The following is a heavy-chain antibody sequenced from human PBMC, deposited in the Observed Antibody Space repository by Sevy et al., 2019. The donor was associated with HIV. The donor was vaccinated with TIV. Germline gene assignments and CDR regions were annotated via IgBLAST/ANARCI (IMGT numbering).Heavy chain of an antibody. D-gene: IGHD3-22*01. J-gene: IGHJ3*02. CDR1: GFTFGSYA. V-gene: IGHV3-23*01. CDR3: VKEVGGYIAAAGTGWYDYYDSSGSGTGAFDI. Sequence: QLGGSLRLSCAASGFTFGSYAMSWVRQAPGKGLEWVSAISGSGGSTYYADSVKGRFTISRDNSKNTLYLQMNSLRAEDTAVYYCVKEVGGYIAAAGTGWYDYYDSSGSGTGAFDIWGQGTMVTVSS. CDR2: ISGSGGST.